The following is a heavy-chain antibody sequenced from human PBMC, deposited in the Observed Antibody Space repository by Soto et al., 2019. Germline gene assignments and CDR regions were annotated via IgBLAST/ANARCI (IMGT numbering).Heavy chain of an antibody. D-gene: IGHD2-15*01. V-gene: IGHV1-2*02. CDR2: INPNSGGT. CDR1: GYTFTGYY. Sequence: ASVKVSCKASGYTFTGYYMHWVRQAPGQGLEWMGWINPNSGGTNYAQKFQGRVTMTRDTSISTAYMELSRLRSDDTAVYYCARRGLFCSGGSCYSNYYYYGMDVCGQWTTVTVSS. J-gene: IGHJ6*02. CDR3: ARRGLFCSGGSCYSNYYYYGMDV.